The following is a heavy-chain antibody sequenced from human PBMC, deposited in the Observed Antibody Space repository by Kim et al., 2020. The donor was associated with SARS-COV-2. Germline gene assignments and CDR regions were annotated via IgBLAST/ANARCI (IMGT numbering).Heavy chain of an antibody. J-gene: IGHJ4*02. D-gene: IGHD3-22*01. Sequence: SPSFQGQVTISADKSISTAYLQGSSLKASDTAMYYCARRPDSSGYHLFDYWGQGTLVTVSS. V-gene: IGHV5-51*01. CDR3: ARRPDSSGYHLFDY.